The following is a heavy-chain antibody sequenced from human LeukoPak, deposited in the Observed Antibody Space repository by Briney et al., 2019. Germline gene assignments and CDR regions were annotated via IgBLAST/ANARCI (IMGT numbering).Heavy chain of an antibody. V-gene: IGHV4-59*01. CDR2: IYYSGST. J-gene: IGHJ5*02. D-gene: IGHD3-3*01. CDR3: ARGGLPSYDFWSAASWFDP. CDR1: GGSISSYY. Sequence: PSETLSLTCTVSGGSISSYYWSWIRQPPGKGLEWIGYIYYSGSTNYNPSLKSRVTISVDTSKNQFSLKLSSVTAADTAVYYCARGGLPSYDFWSAASWFDPWGQGTLVTVSS.